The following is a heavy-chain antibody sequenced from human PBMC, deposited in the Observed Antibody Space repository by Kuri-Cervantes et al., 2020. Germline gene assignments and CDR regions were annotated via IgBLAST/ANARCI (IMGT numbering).Heavy chain of an antibody. Sequence: GGSLRLSCAASGFTFSSYAMSWVRQAPGKGLEWVALISYDGRKTYFADSVKGRFTISRDNSKNTLYLQMNSLRAEDTAVYYCAKEGDGAAGPPKGYFDYWGQGTLVTVSS. CDR1: GFTFSSYA. D-gene: IGHD6-13*01. J-gene: IGHJ4*02. CDR3: AKEGDGAAGPPKGYFDY. CDR2: ISYDGRKT. V-gene: IGHV3-30*04.